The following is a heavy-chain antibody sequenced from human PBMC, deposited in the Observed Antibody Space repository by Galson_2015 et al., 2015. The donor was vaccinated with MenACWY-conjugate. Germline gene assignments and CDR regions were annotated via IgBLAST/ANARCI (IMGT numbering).Heavy chain of an antibody. Sequence: SVKVSCKASGDSFNTYSFNWLRQAPGQGPEWLGGIIPVFHTTDYAQRFQGRLTITADESTSTVYMELSSLRSDDTAIYYCGRPGGDYEQRTFFDYWGQGTLVTVSS. CDR3: GRPGGDYEQRTFFDY. J-gene: IGHJ4*02. CDR1: GDSFNTYS. D-gene: IGHD4-17*01. CDR2: IIPVFHTT. V-gene: IGHV1-69*13.